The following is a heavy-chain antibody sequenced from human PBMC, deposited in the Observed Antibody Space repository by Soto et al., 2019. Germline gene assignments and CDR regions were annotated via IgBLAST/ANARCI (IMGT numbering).Heavy chain of an antibody. Sequence: QVQLVESGGGVVQPGRSPRLSCAASGFTFSTFGLHWVRQAPGKGLEWVALISYDGSVKKYADSVKGRFTISRDNSKNTLYLEMNSLRAEDTAVFYCAKDRFCSGASCYGDFDYWGQGTLVTVTT. V-gene: IGHV3-30*18. CDR3: AKDRFCSGASCYGDFDY. CDR1: GFTFSTFG. D-gene: IGHD2-15*01. J-gene: IGHJ4*02. CDR2: ISYDGSVK.